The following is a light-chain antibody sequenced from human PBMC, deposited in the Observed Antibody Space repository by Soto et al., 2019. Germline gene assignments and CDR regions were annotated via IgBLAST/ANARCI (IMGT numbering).Light chain of an antibody. J-gene: IGLJ1*01. CDR1: SSDVGIYNL. V-gene: IGLV2-23*02. CDR3: CSYRNTSIYV. Sequence: QSVLTQPASVSGSPGQSITISCTGTSSDVGIYNLVSWYQQHPDKAPRFIIYEVSKRPSGVSTRFSGSKSGNTASLTISGLQSEDEADYYCCSYRNTSIYVFGTGTKVTVL. CDR2: EVS.